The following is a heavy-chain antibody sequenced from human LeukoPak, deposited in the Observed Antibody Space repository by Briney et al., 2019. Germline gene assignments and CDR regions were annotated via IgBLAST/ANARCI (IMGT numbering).Heavy chain of an antibody. Sequence: PGGSLRLPCAASGFTFSSYAMHWVRQAPGKGLEWVAVISYDGSNKYYADSVKGRFTISRDNSKNTLYLQMNSLRAEDTAVYYCARDPSIAVAGGFWYFDYWGQGTLVTVSS. J-gene: IGHJ4*02. CDR1: GFTFSSYA. CDR3: ARDPSIAVAGGFWYFDY. D-gene: IGHD6-19*01. V-gene: IGHV3-30*04. CDR2: ISYDGSNK.